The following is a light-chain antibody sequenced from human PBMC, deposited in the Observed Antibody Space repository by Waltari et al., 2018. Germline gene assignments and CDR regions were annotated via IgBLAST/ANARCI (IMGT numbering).Light chain of an antibody. V-gene: IGLV3-21*02. CDR2: RDS. CDR1: NIGSKS. J-gene: IGLJ3*02. CDR3: QVWDNSSDHVV. Sequence: SYVLSQPPSVSVAPGQTARVTCGGNNIGSKSVHWYQQKPGQAPVLVIYRDSVRPSGSPERCSGSNSGNTATLSISRVEAGDEADYYCQVWDNSSDHVVFGGGTTVTVL.